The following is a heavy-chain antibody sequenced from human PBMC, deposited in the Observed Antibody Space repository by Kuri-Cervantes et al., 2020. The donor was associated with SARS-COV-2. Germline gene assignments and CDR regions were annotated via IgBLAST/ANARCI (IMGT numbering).Heavy chain of an antibody. CDR3: ARKKTDMDV. J-gene: IGHJ6*03. V-gene: IGHV3-7*01. CDR1: GGSISSGGYY. CDR2: IKQDGSEK. D-gene: IGHD1-14*01. Sequence: ETLSLTCTVSGGSISSGGYYWSWVRQAPGKGLEWVANIKQDGSEKYYVDSVKGRFTISRDNAKNSLYLQMNSLRAEDTAVYYCARKKTDMDVWGKGTTVTVSS.